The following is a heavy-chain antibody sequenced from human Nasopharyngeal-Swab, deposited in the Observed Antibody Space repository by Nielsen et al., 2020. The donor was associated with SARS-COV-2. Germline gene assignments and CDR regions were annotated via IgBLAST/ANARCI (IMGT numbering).Heavy chain of an antibody. V-gene: IGHV3-7*03. J-gene: IGHJ4*02. CDR3: ATARAYNYGPSFDY. CDR1: GLTFSGYW. Sequence: GESLKISCAASGLTFSGYWMSWVRQAPGKGLEWVANIKEDGSEKYYVDSVKGRFTIPRDNAKNSLYLQMSSLRVEDTAVYYCATARAYNYGPSFDYWGQGTLVTVSS. D-gene: IGHD5-18*01. CDR2: IKEDGSEK.